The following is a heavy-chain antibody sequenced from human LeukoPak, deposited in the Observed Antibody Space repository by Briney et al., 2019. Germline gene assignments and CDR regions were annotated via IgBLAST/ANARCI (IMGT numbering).Heavy chain of an antibody. V-gene: IGHV4-59*01. J-gene: IGHJ4*02. CDR2: IYYSGST. D-gene: IGHD6-19*01. Sequence: PSETLSLTCTVSGGSISIYYWSWIRQPPGRGLEWIGYIYYSGSTNYNPSLKSQVTISVDTSKNQFSLKLSSVTAADTAVYYCARGGYSSGWPPGPQDYWGQGTLVTVSS. CDR1: GGSISIYY. CDR3: ARGGYSSGWPPGPQDY.